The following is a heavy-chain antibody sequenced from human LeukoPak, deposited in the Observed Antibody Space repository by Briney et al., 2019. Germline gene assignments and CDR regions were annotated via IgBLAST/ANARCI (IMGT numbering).Heavy chain of an antibody. D-gene: IGHD2-2*01. J-gene: IGHJ4*02. Sequence: PGGSLGLSCVASGFTFSSNGMHWVRQAPGKGLEWVSAISGSGGSTYYADSVKGRFTISRDNSKNTLYLQMNSLRAEDTAVYYCAKYSSGGYCSSTSCHFDYWGQGTLVTVSS. CDR3: AKYSSGGYCSSTSCHFDY. V-gene: IGHV3-23*01. CDR2: ISGSGGST. CDR1: GFTFSSNG.